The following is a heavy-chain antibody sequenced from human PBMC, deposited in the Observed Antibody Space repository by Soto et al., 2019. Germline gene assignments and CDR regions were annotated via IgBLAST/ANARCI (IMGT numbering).Heavy chain of an antibody. CDR2: IYYSGST. CDR1: GGSVSSGSYY. D-gene: IGHD6-13*01. CDR3: ARDWAAAAGTFYYYGMDV. V-gene: IGHV4-61*01. Sequence: SETLSLTCTVSGGSVSSGSYYWSWIRQPPGKGLEWIGYIYYSGSTNYNPSLKSRVTISVDTSKNQFSLKLSSVTAADTAVCYCARDWAAAAGTFYYYGMDVWGQGTTVTVSS. J-gene: IGHJ6*02.